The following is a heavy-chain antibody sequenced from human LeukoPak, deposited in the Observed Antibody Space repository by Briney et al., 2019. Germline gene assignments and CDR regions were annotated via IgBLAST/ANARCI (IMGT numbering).Heavy chain of an antibody. V-gene: IGHV4-4*07. D-gene: IGHD1-14*01. CDR1: GGSISSYY. CDR2: IYTSGST. J-gene: IGHJ6*02. CDR3: ARDLSYLAPLGYGMDV. Sequence: SETLSLTCTVSGGSISSYYWSWIRQPAGKGLEWIGRIYTSGSTNYNPPLKSRVTMSVDTSKNQFSLKLSSVTAADTAVYYCARDLSYLAPLGYGMDVWGQGATVTVSS.